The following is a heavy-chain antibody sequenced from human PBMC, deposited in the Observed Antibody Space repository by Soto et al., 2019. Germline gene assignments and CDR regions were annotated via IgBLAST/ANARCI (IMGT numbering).Heavy chain of an antibody. V-gene: IGHV1-69*12. CDR3: ARGFMGNCISTSCHPGED. CDR2: IIPIFGTA. J-gene: IGHJ4*02. CDR1: GGTFSSYA. Sequence: QVQLVQSGAEVKKPGSSVKVSCKASGGTFSSYAISWVRQAPGQGLEWMGGIIPIFGTANYAQKFQGRVTITADESTSTAYMELSSLRSEDTAVYYCARGFMGNCISTSCHPGEDWGQGTLVTVSS. D-gene: IGHD2-2*01.